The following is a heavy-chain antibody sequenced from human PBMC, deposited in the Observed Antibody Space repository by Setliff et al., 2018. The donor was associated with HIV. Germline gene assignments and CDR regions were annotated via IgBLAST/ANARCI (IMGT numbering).Heavy chain of an antibody. J-gene: IGHJ3*02. CDR1: GYTFTSYG. CDR3: ARHLPDFDGYAFDI. V-gene: IGHV1-18*01. CDR2: INVYNGYT. D-gene: IGHD3-9*01. Sequence: GASVKVSCKASGYTFTSYGISWVRQAPGHGLEWMGWINVYNGYTNYAQKLQGRVTMTTDTSTSTAYIDLRSLGSDDTAVYYCARHLPDFDGYAFDIWGQGTMVTVSS.